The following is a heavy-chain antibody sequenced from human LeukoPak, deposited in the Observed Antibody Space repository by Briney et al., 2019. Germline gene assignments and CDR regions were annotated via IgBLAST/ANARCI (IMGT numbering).Heavy chain of an antibody. D-gene: IGHD3-10*02. CDR3: ARGVLYVWGVYYFDV. CDR1: GLAPGRYW. J-gene: IGHJ4*02. CDR2: ISTDGNKI. V-gene: IGHV3-74*01. Sequence: TAGSLRLSCAASGLAPGRYWMHWVRQAPGKGLVWVARISTDGNKISYAYSVTGRFIISRVHAKNSVFLQMNGLRVDDPAVYFCARGVLYVWGVYYFDVWGQGTVVSVSS.